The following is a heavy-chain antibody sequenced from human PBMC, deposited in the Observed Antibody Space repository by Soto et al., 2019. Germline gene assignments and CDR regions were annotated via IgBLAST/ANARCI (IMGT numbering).Heavy chain of an antibody. CDR3: ARDVTPRIQLWLLDY. Sequence: GSLRLSCAASGFTFSSYAMHWVRQAPGKGLEWVAVISYDGSNKYYADSVKGRFTISRDNSKNTLYLQMNSLRAEDTAVYYCARDVTPRIQLWLLDYWGQGTLVTVSS. CDR2: ISYDGSNK. D-gene: IGHD5-18*01. J-gene: IGHJ4*02. CDR1: GFTFSSYA. V-gene: IGHV3-30-3*01.